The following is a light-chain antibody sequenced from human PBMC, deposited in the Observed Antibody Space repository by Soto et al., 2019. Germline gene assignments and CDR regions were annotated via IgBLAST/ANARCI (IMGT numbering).Light chain of an antibody. J-gene: IGKJ1*01. Sequence: AIQVTQSPSSLSASLGDRVTITCRASQAIKDDLTWYQQKPGEAPEVLIFAASSLRAGVPSRFSGSGSYTDFTLTISSLQPEDFATYYCLQYNNYPRTFGQGTKVDI. CDR1: QAIKDD. CDR2: AAS. V-gene: IGKV1-6*01. CDR3: LQYNNYPRT.